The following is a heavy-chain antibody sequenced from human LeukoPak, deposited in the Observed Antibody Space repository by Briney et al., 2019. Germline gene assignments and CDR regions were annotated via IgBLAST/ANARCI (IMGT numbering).Heavy chain of an antibody. CDR1: GFTFSTFY. CDR3: ARGHYDSRTYCYGWDY. D-gene: IGHD3-22*01. Sequence: GGSLRLSCAASGFTFSTFYMHWVRRAPGQGLEWVSSISSDSSYIYYADSVKGRFSISRDTAESSLSLQMNSLRAEDTAVYYCARGHYDSRTYCYGWDYWGQGTLVTVSS. J-gene: IGHJ4*02. CDR2: ISSDSSYI. V-gene: IGHV3-21*01.